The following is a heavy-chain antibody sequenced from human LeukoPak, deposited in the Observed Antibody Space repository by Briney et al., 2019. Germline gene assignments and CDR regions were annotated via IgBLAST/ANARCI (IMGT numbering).Heavy chain of an antibody. CDR2: ISYDGSNK. Sequence: PGRSLRLSCAASGFTFSSYAMHWFRQAPGKGLEWVAVISYDGSNKYYADSVKGRFTISRDNSKNTLYLQMNSLRAEDTAVYYCARDQAHYYYMDVWGKGTTVTVSS. V-gene: IGHV3-30*01. CDR3: ARDQAHYYYMDV. J-gene: IGHJ6*03. CDR1: GFTFSSYA.